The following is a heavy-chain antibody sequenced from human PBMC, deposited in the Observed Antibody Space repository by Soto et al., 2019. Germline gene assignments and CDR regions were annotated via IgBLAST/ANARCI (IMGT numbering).Heavy chain of an antibody. J-gene: IGHJ4*02. V-gene: IGHV5-51*01. D-gene: IGHD3-3*02. Sequence: GEALKISCLGSGYSFMSYWNGWVPPMPGKGLGLVAIMHPGEDDTIYRPSFQGQLTISGDKSISTTYLQWRSVKASDTAMYYCARPRCCPISRNTFYFGYWGQGTPVTVSS. CDR3: ARPRCCPISRNTFYFGY. CDR1: GYSFMSYW. CDR2: MHPGEDDT.